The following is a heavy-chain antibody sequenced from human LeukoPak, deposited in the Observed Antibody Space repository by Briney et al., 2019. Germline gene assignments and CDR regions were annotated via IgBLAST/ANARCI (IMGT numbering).Heavy chain of an antibody. J-gene: IGHJ4*02. V-gene: IGHV1-2*02. CDR2: IHPNSGGT. D-gene: IGHD3-22*01. CDR1: GYTFTGSY. Sequence: ASVKVSCKAPGYTFTGSYIHWVRQAPGQGLEWMGWIHPNSGGTNSAQRFQGRVTMSRDTSISTAYMELSRLRSDDTAVYYCARDPGRGYYADWGQGTLVAVSS. CDR3: ARDPGRGYYAD.